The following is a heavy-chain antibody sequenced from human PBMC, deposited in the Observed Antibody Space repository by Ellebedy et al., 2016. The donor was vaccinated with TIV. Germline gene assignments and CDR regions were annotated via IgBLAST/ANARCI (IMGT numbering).Heavy chain of an antibody. CDR2: ISSAGGTT. CDR3: VREGSDV. V-gene: IGHV3-23*01. D-gene: IGHD3-10*01. J-gene: IGHJ3*01. Sequence: GGSLRLSXAAAGFTFKTYAMSWVRQAPGKGLEWVSGISSAGGTTHYADSVKGRFTISRDNTENSFYLQMNSLRLEDTALYYCVREGSDVWGQGTMVTVSS. CDR1: GFTFKTYA.